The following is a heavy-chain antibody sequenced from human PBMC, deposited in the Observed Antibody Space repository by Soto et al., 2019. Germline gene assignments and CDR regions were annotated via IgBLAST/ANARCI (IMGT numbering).Heavy chain of an antibody. CDR3: ARVAGYSSSYYYYYGMDV. CDR1: GGSISSYY. Sequence: SETLSLTCTVSGGSISSYYWSWIRQPPGKGLEWIGYIYYSGSTNYIPSLKSRVTISVDTSKNQFSLKLSSVTAADTAVYYCARVAGYSSSYYYYYGMDVWGQGTTVTVSS. V-gene: IGHV4-59*01. D-gene: IGHD6-13*01. CDR2: IYYSGST. J-gene: IGHJ6*02.